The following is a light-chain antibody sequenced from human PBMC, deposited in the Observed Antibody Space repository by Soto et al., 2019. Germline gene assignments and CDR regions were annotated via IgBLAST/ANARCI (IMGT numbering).Light chain of an antibody. CDR2: RNS. Sequence: QSVLTQPPSASGSPGQRVIISCSGSSSNIGNNAVNWYQHLPGTSPKLLIYRNSQRPSGVPDRFSGSKSGTSASLAISGLQSEDETDYYCAIWDDSLDGWVFGGGTKLTVL. CDR3: AIWDDSLDGWV. V-gene: IGLV1-44*01. J-gene: IGLJ3*02. CDR1: SSNIGNNA.